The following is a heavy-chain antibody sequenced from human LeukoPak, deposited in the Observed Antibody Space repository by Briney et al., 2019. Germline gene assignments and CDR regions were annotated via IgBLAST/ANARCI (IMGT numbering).Heavy chain of an antibody. CDR1: GYIFTDYY. J-gene: IGHJ4*02. CDR3: ARGGGIALAGTRFDF. Sequence: ASVVVSCKASGYIFTDYYMHWVRQAPGQGLEWMGWINPNGGGTTYAQKFQARVTMARDTSVTTVHMELSSLRSDDTVVYYCARGGGIALAGTRFDFWGRGTLVTVSS. V-gene: IGHV1-2*02. CDR2: INPNGGGT. D-gene: IGHD6-13*01.